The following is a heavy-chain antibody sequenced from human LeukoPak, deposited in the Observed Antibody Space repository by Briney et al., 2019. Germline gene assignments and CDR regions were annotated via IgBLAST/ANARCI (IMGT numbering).Heavy chain of an antibody. Sequence: GGSLRLSWAASGFTFSSYAMSWVRQAPAKGLEWVSAISGSGGSTYYADSVKGRFTISRDNSKNTLYLQMNSLRAEDTAVYYCAKDRDCSSTSCLGWFDPWGQGTLVTVSS. CDR1: GFTFSSYA. CDR2: ISGSGGST. J-gene: IGHJ5*02. D-gene: IGHD2-2*01. V-gene: IGHV3-23*01. CDR3: AKDRDCSSTSCLGWFDP.